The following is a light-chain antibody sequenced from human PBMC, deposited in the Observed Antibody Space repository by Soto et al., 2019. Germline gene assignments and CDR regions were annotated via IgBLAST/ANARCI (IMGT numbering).Light chain of an antibody. CDR1: QTISSW. Sequence: DIQMTQSPSTLSGSVGDRVTITCRASQTISSWLAWYQQKPGKAPKLLIYKASTLKSGVPSRFSGSGSGTEFTLTISSLQPDDFATYYCQQYHKWPPFTFGGGTVVDIK. V-gene: IGKV1-5*03. CDR2: KAS. CDR3: QQYHKWPPFT. J-gene: IGKJ4*01.